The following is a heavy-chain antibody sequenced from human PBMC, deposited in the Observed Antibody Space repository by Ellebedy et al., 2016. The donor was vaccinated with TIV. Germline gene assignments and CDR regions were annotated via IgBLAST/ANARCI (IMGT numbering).Heavy chain of an antibody. V-gene: IGHV4-39*01. D-gene: IGHD3-22*01. CDR2: IYYSGST. Sequence: MPSETLSLTCTVSGGSISSMSYYWGWIRQAPGKGLEWIGSIYYSGSTHYSPSLKSRVTISLDTSKNQFSLKLTSVTAADTAIYSCAGHGGPYYYHSSGYFDYWGQGTLVTVSS. CDR1: GGSISSMSYY. J-gene: IGHJ4*02. CDR3: AGHGGPYYYHSSGYFDY.